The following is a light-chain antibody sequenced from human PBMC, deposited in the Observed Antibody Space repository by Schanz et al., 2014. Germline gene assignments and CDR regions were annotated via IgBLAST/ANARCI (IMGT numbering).Light chain of an antibody. CDR1: TTDVGGYNY. Sequence: QSALTQPASVSGSPGQSITISCAGTTTDVGGYNYVSWYQQHPGKAPKLIIYDVTNRPSGVSHRFSGSKSGNTASLTISGLQAEDEADYYCSSYAGTNNFGVFGGGTKLTVL. CDR2: DVT. J-gene: IGLJ3*02. V-gene: IGLV2-14*03. CDR3: SSYAGTNNFGV.